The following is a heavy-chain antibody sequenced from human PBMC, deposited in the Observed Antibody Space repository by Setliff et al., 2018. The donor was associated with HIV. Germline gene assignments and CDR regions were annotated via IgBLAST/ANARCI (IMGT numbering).Heavy chain of an antibody. CDR3: ARGAYRDGYDY. CDR1: GASINSHY. CDR2: VDYNGRT. J-gene: IGHJ4*02. V-gene: IGHV4-59*11. Sequence: SETLSLTCIVSGASINSHYWYWIRQPPGKGLEWIGHVDYNGRTDYNPSLKSRVTISLDTSKNQVSLKLSSVAAADTAVYHCARGAYRDGYDYWGQGTLVTVSS. D-gene: IGHD5-18*01.